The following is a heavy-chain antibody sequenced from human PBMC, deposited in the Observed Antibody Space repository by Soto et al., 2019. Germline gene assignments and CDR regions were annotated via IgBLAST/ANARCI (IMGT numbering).Heavy chain of an antibody. CDR3: ARDGQSLAPYALDV. V-gene: IGHV3-33*01. Sequence: QVQVVESGGGVVQPGRSLRLSCTASGFTFRSHAMHWVRQAPGKGLEWVAQIWYDGSNQYYADSVKGRFTISRDNSKNTRYVQMDSLRVEDTAVYYCARDGQSLAPYALDVWGQGTSVTVS. CDR2: IWYDGSNQ. D-gene: IGHD6-19*01. J-gene: IGHJ6*02. CDR1: GFTFRSHA.